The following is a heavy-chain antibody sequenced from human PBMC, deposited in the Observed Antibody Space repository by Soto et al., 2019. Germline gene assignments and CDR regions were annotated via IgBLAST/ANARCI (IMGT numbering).Heavy chain of an antibody. D-gene: IGHD6-19*01. CDR3: ARSVEGHFDY. J-gene: IGHJ4*02. V-gene: IGHV3-48*02. CDR2: ITSDTNTI. CDR1: GFRFSIYS. Sequence: EVQLVESGGGLVQPRGLLRLSCAASGFRFSIYSMNWVRQAPGKGLEWSAYITSDTNTIKYADSVKGRFTISRDNAKNSVYLQMNSLRDEDTAVYYCARSVEGHFDYWGQGTVVTVSS.